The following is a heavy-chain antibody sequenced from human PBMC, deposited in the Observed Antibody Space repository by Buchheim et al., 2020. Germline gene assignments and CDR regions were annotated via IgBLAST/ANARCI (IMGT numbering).Heavy chain of an antibody. Sequence: EVQVLESGGGLVQPWGSLRLSCATSGFTFSNYAIHWVRQAPGRGLEWIAAVSGNGGITYYADFVKGRFTISRDNSTNHVFLQMNNLRAGDAAVYYCAKTAAGDGMDVWGQGTT. CDR2: VSGNGGIT. V-gene: IGHV3-23*01. CDR3: AKTAAGDGMDV. CDR1: GFTFSNYA. J-gene: IGHJ6*02. D-gene: IGHD6-25*01.